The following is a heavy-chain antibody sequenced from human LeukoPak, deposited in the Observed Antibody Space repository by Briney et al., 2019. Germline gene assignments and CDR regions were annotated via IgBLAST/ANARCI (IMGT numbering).Heavy chain of an antibody. D-gene: IGHD2-21*01. CDR1: GFTFSGYS. CDR3: ASNCGGDCY. CDR2: ISYDGSNK. Sequence: HSGRSLRLSCAASGFTFSGYSLHWVRQAPGKGLEWVAFISYDGSNKYYGDSVKGRFTISRDNSKNTLYLQMNSLRVEDTAMYYCASNCGGDCYWGKGTTVTVSS. J-gene: IGHJ6*04. V-gene: IGHV3-30-3*01.